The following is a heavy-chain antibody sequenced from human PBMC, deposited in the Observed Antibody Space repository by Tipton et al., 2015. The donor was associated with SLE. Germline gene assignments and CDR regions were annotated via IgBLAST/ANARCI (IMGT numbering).Heavy chain of an antibody. D-gene: IGHD2-21*01. CDR1: GGSTSSYY. CDR2: IYYSGSI. V-gene: IGHV4-59*01. CDR3: ARGIVVDI. J-gene: IGHJ3*02. Sequence: LRLSCTVSGGSTSSYYWSWIRQPPGKGLEWIGYIYYSGSINYNPSLKSRVTISVDTSKNQFSLKLSSVTAADTAVYYCARGIVVDIWGQGTMVTVSS.